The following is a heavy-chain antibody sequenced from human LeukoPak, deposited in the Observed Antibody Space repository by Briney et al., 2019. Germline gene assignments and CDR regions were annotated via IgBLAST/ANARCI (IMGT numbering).Heavy chain of an antibody. V-gene: IGHV2-5*02. CDR3: AHRLVEQPRWFDP. CDR2: IYWDNDN. Sequence: SGPTLVKPTQTLTLTCTFSGFSLTTRGGGVGWFRQPPGKALEWLSIIYWDNDNLYSPSLKSRLTVTKDASKNQVVLTMTNMDPVDTATYYCAHRLVEQPRWFDPWGQGTLVTVSS. CDR1: GFSLTTRGGG. J-gene: IGHJ5*02. D-gene: IGHD1/OR15-1a*01.